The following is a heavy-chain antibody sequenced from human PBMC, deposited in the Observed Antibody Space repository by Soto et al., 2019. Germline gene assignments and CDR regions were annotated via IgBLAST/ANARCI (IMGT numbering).Heavy chain of an antibody. CDR3: ARPGDIVVVPAAIGVASVAFDI. V-gene: IGHV4-39*01. CDR2: IYYSGST. D-gene: IGHD2-2*01. CDR1: GGSISSSSYY. Sequence: PSETLSLTCTVSGGSISSSSYYWGWIRQPPGKGLEWIGSIYYSGSTYYNPSLKSRVTISVDTSKNQFSLKLSSVTAADTAVYYCARPGDIVVVPAAIGVASVAFDIWGQGTMVTVSS. J-gene: IGHJ3*02.